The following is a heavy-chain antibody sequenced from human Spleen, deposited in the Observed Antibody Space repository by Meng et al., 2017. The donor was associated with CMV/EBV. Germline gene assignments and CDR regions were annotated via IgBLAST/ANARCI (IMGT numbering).Heavy chain of an antibody. D-gene: IGHD6-13*01. CDR2: ISAYKGNT. CDR3: ARVYGSWYLDY. Sequence: CCKASCYTYTNYGLSWVRQAPGQGLERMGWISAYKGNTKYEEKFKGRVTMTTDTLTSTAYMEVRSLRSDDTAVYYCARVYGSWYLDYWGQGTLVTVSS. V-gene: IGHV1-18*04. CDR1: CYTYTNYG. J-gene: IGHJ4*02.